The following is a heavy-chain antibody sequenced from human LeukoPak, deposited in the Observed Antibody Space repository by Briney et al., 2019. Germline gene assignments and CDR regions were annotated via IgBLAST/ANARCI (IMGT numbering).Heavy chain of an antibody. J-gene: IGHJ4*02. V-gene: IGHV3-30-3*01. CDR2: TSYDGSNK. D-gene: IGHD5-18*01. CDR1: GFTFSSHA. CDR3: ARAGGAYSYGYPFDY. Sequence: GGSLRLSCVVSGFTFSSHAMHWVRQAPGKGLEWVAVTSYDGSNKYYADSVKGRFTISRHNSKNTLYLQMNSLRTEDTATYYCARAGGAYSYGYPFDYWGQGTLVTVSS.